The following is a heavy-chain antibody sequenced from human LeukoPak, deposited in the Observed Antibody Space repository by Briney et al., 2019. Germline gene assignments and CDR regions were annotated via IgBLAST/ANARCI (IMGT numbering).Heavy chain of an antibody. CDR1: GGSISSGSYY. CDR2: IYTSGST. CDR3: AREAGYCSGGSCHLRGIFDC. V-gene: IGHV4-61*02. D-gene: IGHD2-15*01. J-gene: IGHJ4*02. Sequence: SETLSLTCTVPGGSISSGSYYWIWIRQPAGKGLEWIGRIYTSGSTHYNPSLKSRVTISVDTSKNQFSLKLSSVTAADTAVYYCAREAGYCSGGSCHLRGIFDCWGQGTLVTVSS.